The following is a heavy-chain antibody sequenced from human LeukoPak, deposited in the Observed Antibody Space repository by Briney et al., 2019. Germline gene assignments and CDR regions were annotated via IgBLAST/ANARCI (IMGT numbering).Heavy chain of an antibody. CDR3: ARGLSLGYDFWSGPRRRNYYYYMDV. D-gene: IGHD3-3*01. J-gene: IGHJ6*03. V-gene: IGHV4-38-2*02. Sequence: SETLSLTCTVSGYSISNAYYWGWIRQPPGKGLEWIGSIYHSGSTYYNPSLKSRVTMSVDTSKNQFSLKLSSVTAADTAVYYCARGLSLGYDFWSGPRRRNYYYYMDVWGKGTTVTVSS. CDR2: IYHSGST. CDR1: GYSISNAYY.